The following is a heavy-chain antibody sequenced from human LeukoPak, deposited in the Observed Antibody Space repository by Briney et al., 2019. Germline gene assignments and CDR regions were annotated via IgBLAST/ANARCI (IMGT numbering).Heavy chain of an antibody. V-gene: IGHV3-33*01. D-gene: IGHD2-2*01. CDR2: IWYDGSNK. CDR1: GFTFSSYG. Sequence: PGRSLRLSCAASGFTFSSYGMHWVRQAPAKGLEWVAVIWYDGSNKYYADSVKGRFTISRDNSKNTLYLQMNSLRAEDTAVYYCARVRCSSTSCCSYYYGMDVWGQGTTVTVSS. J-gene: IGHJ6*02. CDR3: ARVRCSSTSCCSYYYGMDV.